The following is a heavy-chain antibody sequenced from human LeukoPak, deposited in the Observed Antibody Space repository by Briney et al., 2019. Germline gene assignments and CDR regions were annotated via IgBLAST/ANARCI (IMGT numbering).Heavy chain of an antibody. CDR2: ISGSGGST. Sequence: SGGSLRLSCAASGFTFSSYAMSWVRQAPGKGLEWVSAISGSGGSTYYADSVKGRFTISRDNSKNTLYLQMNSLRAEDTAVYYCAKDDGYSSSWYIEDAFDIWGQGTMVTVSS. D-gene: IGHD6-13*01. CDR1: GFTFSSYA. CDR3: AKDDGYSSSWYIEDAFDI. J-gene: IGHJ3*02. V-gene: IGHV3-23*01.